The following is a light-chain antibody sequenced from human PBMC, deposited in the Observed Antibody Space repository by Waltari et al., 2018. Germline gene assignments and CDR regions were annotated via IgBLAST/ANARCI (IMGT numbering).Light chain of an antibody. CDR1: QSVLYSANNENC. CDR2: WAS. CDR3: QQTFSAIT. J-gene: IGKJ4*01. V-gene: IGKV4-1*01. Sequence: DVVITESPDSLAGSWGEGATINCKYSQSVLYSANNENCLAWYQHKPGQSPQLIIHWASTRESGVPDRCVGSGSGTDFTLTINSLQAEDVAVYYCQQTFSAITFVGGTKVEIK.